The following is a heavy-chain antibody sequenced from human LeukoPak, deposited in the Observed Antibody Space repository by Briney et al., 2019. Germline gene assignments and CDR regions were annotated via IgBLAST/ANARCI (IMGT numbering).Heavy chain of an antibody. CDR2: INPNSGDT. D-gene: IGHD3-10*01. CDR1: GYSFTGYF. CDR3: ARVPSMIRGVVNYGMDV. Sequence: ASVTVSCKPSGYSFTGYFMHWVRQAPGQGLEWMGWINPNSGDTKYAQRFQGRVTVTRDTSINTAYMELRRLTSDDTAVYYCARVPSMIRGVVNYGMDVWGQGTTVTVSS. V-gene: IGHV1-2*02. J-gene: IGHJ6*02.